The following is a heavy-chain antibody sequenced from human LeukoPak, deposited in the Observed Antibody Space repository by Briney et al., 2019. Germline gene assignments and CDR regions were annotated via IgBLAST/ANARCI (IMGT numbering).Heavy chain of an antibody. CDR2: ISGNGGTI. D-gene: IGHD2-21*02. J-gene: IGHJ6*03. Sequence: GGSLRLSCAASGFTFRNYAMSWVRQAPGKGLEWVAGISGNGGTIAYADSVKGRFTISRDNAKNSLYLQMNSLRAEDTALYYCARVVTYYYYMDVWGKGTTVTVSS. CDR3: ARVVTYYYYMDV. V-gene: IGHV3-23*01. CDR1: GFTFRNYA.